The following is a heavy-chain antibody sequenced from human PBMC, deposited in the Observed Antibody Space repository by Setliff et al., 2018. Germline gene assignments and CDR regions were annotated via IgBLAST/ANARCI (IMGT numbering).Heavy chain of an antibody. J-gene: IGHJ4*02. CDR2: IKQDGGNK. D-gene: IGHD2-15*01. CDR3: ARTCSGSGCYAGLES. Sequence: PGGSLRLSCAASGFTFGSYWMSWVRQAPGKGLEWVANIKQDGGNKYHADSVKGRFTISRDNSKNTLYLQMNSLRPEDTAVYYCARTCSGSGCYAGLESWGQGTLVTVSS. V-gene: IGHV3-7*01. CDR1: GFTFGSYW.